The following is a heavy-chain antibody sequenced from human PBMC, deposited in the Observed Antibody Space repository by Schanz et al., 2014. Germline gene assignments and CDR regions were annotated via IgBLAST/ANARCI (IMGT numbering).Heavy chain of an antibody. CDR2: ISGGGGTT. D-gene: IGHD3-22*01. J-gene: IGHJ4*02. CDR3: AKDRSWDYDSSGYFDY. V-gene: IGHV3-23*04. Sequence: EAHLVESGGGLVQPGGSLRLSCAASGFTFSSYAMSWVRQAPGKGLEWVSAISGGGGTTYYADSVKGRFTISRDNSKNTLYLQMNSLRAEDTAVYYCAKDRSWDYDSSGYFDYWGQGTLVNVSS. CDR1: GFTFSSYA.